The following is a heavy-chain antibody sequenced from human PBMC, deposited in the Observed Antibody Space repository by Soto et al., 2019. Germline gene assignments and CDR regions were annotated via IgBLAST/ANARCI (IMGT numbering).Heavy chain of an antibody. Sequence: GGSLRLSCAASGLTFTRYGMHWVRQAPGKGLEWMALILHDGSAEYYADSVKGRFTISRDNSKNTLYLQMNSLRAEDTAVYYCARSRDGYSFYFYYGMDGWGQGTTVTVSS. V-gene: IGHV3-30*03. CDR2: ILHDGSAE. J-gene: IGHJ6*02. CDR1: GLTFTRYG. D-gene: IGHD4-4*01. CDR3: ARSRDGYSFYFYYGMDG.